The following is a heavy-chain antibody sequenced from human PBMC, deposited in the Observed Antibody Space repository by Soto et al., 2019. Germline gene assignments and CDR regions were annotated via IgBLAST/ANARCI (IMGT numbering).Heavy chain of an antibody. J-gene: IGHJ3*02. D-gene: IGHD4-4*01. Sequence: PGEYLKISCKDSGYSSTSYWIAWVRQTPGKGLEWMGIIYPYDSNTRYSPSFQGQLTISADHTVTTAYLQWSSLKASDTAMYFCTRDRDYNANSESFNIWGQGTMVTVSS. CDR3: TRDRDYNANSESFNI. CDR2: IYPYDSNT. V-gene: IGHV5-51*01. CDR1: GYSSTSYW.